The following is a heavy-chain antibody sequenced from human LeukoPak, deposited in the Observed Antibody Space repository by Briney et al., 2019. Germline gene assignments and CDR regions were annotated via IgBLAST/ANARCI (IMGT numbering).Heavy chain of an antibody. V-gene: IGHV4-59*01. D-gene: IGHD3-10*01. CDR3: ARENVLLWFGELFNSMPYWYFDL. Sequence: PSETLSLTCTVSGGSISSYYWSWIRQPPGKGLEWIGYIYYSGSTNYNPSLKSRVTISVDTSKNQFSLKLSSVTAADTAVYYCARENVLLWFGELFNSMPYWYFDLWGRGTLVTVSS. CDR1: GGSISSYY. CDR2: IYYSGST. J-gene: IGHJ2*01.